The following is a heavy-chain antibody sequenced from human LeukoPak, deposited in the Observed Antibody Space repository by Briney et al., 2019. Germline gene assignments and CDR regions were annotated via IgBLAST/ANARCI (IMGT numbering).Heavy chain of an antibody. CDR3: ARDPELTNYFDY. D-gene: IGHD1-26*01. J-gene: IGHJ4*02. CDR1: GFTFSSYG. CDR2: IWYDGSNK. V-gene: IGHV3-33*01. Sequence: GGSLRLSCAASGFTFSSYGMHWVRQAPGKGLEWVAVIWYDGSNKYYADSVKGRFTISRDNSKNTLYLQMNSLRAEDTAVYYCARDPELTNYFDYWGQGTPVTVSS.